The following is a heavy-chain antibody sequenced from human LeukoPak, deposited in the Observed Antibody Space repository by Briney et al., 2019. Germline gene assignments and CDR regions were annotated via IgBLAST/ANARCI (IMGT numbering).Heavy chain of an antibody. CDR3: PYSSSWFGSFDY. J-gene: IGHJ4*02. CDR2: IYYSGST. CDR1: GGSISSSSYY. Sequence: SETLSLTCTVSGGSISSSSYYWGWIRQPPGKGLEWIGSIYYSGSTYYNPSLKSRVTISVDTSKNQFSLKLSSVTAADTAVYYCPYSSSWFGSFDYWGQGTLVTVSS. D-gene: IGHD6-13*01. V-gene: IGHV4-39*01.